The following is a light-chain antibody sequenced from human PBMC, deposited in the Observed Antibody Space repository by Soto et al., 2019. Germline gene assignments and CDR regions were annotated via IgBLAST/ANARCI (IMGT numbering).Light chain of an antibody. CDR1: SSDVASYNL. CDR3: CVYAGSTTFYV. V-gene: IGLV2-23*02. CDR2: EVN. Sequence: QSALTQPASVSGSPGQSITIPCTATSSDVASYNLVSWYQQHPDKAPKLLIFEVNQRPSGVSDRFSGSKSGYTAALTISGLQAEHEAYSYCCVYAGSTTFYVFGGGTKVTVL. J-gene: IGLJ1*01.